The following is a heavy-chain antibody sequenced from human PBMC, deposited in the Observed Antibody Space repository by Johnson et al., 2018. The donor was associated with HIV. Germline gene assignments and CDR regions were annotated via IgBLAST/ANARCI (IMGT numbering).Heavy chain of an antibody. CDR3: ARDPYGSGPYVAFDI. V-gene: IGHV3-30*04. Sequence: QVQLVESGGGVVQAGRSLRLSCAASGFTFSSYAMHWVRQAPGKGLEWVAVISYDGSNKYYADSVKGRFTISRDNSKNTLYLQMNSLRAEDTAVYYCARDPYGSGPYVAFDIWGQGTMVTVSS. CDR1: GFTFSSYA. D-gene: IGHD3-10*01. J-gene: IGHJ3*02. CDR2: ISYDGSNK.